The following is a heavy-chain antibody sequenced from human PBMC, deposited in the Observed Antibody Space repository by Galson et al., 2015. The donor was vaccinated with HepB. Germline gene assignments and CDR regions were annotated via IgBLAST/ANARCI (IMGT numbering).Heavy chain of an antibody. CDR3: AREVGGDYGAFDY. Sequence: SVKVCCKAFGYRFTDQFIHWVRQAPGHEPEWMGRINPNSGGTDFAVAFQGRVTLTRDTSISTAYISLGGLTPDDTAIYWCAREVGGDYGAFDYWGQGTLVTVSS. J-gene: IGHJ4*02. D-gene: IGHD4-17*01. CDR2: INPNSGGT. V-gene: IGHV1-2*06. CDR1: GYRFTDQF.